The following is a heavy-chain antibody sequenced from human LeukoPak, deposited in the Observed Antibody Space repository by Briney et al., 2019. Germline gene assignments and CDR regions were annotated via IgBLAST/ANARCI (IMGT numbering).Heavy chain of an antibody. D-gene: IGHD3-22*01. J-gene: IGHJ4*02. Sequence: GESLRLSCAASGFTFSNYGIHWVRQTPGKGLEWVAFIRHDGSSELYADSVKGRFTISRDNAKNSLYLQMNSLRAEDTAVYYCARDYRYYYDTSYWGQGTLVTVSS. CDR2: IRHDGSSE. CDR3: ARDYRYYYDTSY. V-gene: IGHV3-30*02. CDR1: GFTFSNYG.